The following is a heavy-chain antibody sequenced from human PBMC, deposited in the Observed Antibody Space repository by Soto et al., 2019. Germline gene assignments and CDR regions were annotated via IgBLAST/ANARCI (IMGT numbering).Heavy chain of an antibody. CDR1: GGSVSSGSYY. Sequence: QVQLQESGPGLVKPSETLSLTCTVSGGSVSSGSYYWSWIRQPPGKGLEWIGYIYYSGSTNYNPSLKSRVTISVDTSKNQFSLKLSSVTAADTAVYYYARDDGYGYFDYWGQGTLVTVSS. CDR3: ARDDGYGYFDY. CDR2: IYYSGST. D-gene: IGHD5-18*01. J-gene: IGHJ4*02. V-gene: IGHV4-61*01.